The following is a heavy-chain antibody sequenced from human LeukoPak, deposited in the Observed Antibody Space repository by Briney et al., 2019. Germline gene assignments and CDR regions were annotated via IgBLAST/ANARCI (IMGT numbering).Heavy chain of an antibody. D-gene: IGHD1-14*01. J-gene: IGHJ4*02. Sequence: GGSLRLSCAASGFTLSGYAMTWVRQAPGKGGEGVCGITSSGGSTYYADCVKGRFTISRENSKNTLYLQMNSLRAEDTAVYYCAKGYFYFDDWGQGTLVTVSS. CDR1: GFTLSGYA. V-gene: IGHV3-23*01. CDR3: AKGYFYFDD. CDR2: ITSSGGST.